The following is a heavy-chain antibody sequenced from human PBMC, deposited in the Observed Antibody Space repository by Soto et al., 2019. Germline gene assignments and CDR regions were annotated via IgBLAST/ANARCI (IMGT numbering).Heavy chain of an antibody. D-gene: IGHD6-13*01. CDR2: IYTSGST. Sequence: PSETLSLTCTVSGGSISSYYWSWIRQPARKGLEWIGRIYTSGSTNYNPSLKSRVTMSVDTSKNQFSLKLSSVTAADTAVYYCARAQPGMAAAGTGLLRNGMDVWGQGTTVTVSS. CDR1: GGSISSYY. J-gene: IGHJ6*02. CDR3: ARAQPGMAAAGTGLLRNGMDV. V-gene: IGHV4-4*07.